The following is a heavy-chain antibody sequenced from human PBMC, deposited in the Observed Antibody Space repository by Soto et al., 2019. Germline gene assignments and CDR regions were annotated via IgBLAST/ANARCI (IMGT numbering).Heavy chain of an antibody. CDR2: ISWNSGSI. CDR1: GFTFDDYA. Sequence: EVQLVESGGGLVQPGRSLRLSCAASGFTFDDYAMHWVRQAPGKGLEWVSGISWNSGSIGYADSGKGRFTISRDNAKNSLYLQMNSLIAEDTALYYCAKDISPGDYDSSGYYYGYYGMDVWGQGTTVTVSS. J-gene: IGHJ6*02. D-gene: IGHD3-22*01. V-gene: IGHV3-9*01. CDR3: AKDISPGDYDSSGYYYGYYGMDV.